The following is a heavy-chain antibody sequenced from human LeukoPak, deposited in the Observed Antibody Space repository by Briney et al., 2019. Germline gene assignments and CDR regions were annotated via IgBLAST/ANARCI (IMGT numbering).Heavy chain of an antibody. CDR2: INLNSGGT. Sequence: ASVKVSCKASGYTFTGYYMHWVRQAPGQGLEWMGWINLNSGGTNYAQKFQDRVTMTRDTSISTAYMELSRLRSDDTAVYYCARKFLGSRGYYFDYWGQGTLVTVSS. CDR1: GYTFTGYY. D-gene: IGHD3-10*01. CDR3: ARKFLGSRGYYFDY. V-gene: IGHV1-2*02. J-gene: IGHJ4*02.